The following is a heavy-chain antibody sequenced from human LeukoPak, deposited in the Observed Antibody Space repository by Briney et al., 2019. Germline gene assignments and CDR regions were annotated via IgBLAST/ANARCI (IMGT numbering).Heavy chain of an antibody. J-gene: IGHJ4*02. V-gene: IGHV3-21*01. CDR3: AREGYYDSSGYLGVFDY. Sequence: GGSLRLSCVGSGFTFSSYSMSWVRQAPGKGLEWVASISNTSTYIYYADSVKGRFTISRDNAKNSLYLQMNSLRAEDTAVYYCAREGYYDSSGYLGVFDYWGQGTLVTVSS. CDR1: GFTFSSYS. D-gene: IGHD3-22*01. CDR2: ISNTSTYI.